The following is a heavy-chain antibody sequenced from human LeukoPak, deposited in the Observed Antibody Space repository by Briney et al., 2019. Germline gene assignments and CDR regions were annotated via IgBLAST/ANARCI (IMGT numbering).Heavy chain of an antibody. Sequence: ASVKVSCKASGYTFTGYYMHWVRQAPGQGLEWMGWINPNSGGTNYAQKFQGWVTMTRDTSISTAYMELSRLRSDDTAVYYCARERGSLYSSGWSHAFDIWGQGTMVTVSS. CDR3: ARERGSLYSSGWSHAFDI. D-gene: IGHD6-19*01. J-gene: IGHJ3*02. V-gene: IGHV1-2*04. CDR1: GYTFTGYY. CDR2: INPNSGGT.